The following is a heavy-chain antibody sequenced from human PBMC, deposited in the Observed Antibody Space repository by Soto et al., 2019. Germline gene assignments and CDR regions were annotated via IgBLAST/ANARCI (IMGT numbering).Heavy chain of an antibody. D-gene: IGHD3-10*01. J-gene: IGHJ4*01. CDR1: GYSFTDYS. V-gene: IGHV1-3*04. Sequence: ASVKVSCKASGYSFTDYSIQWMRQAPGQRPEWVGRINIGTGVTQISQRFQGRVNLSRDTSATTAYMELDSLRYEDTAVYYCARCHYQLFRVDHWGQGTLVTVSS. CDR3: ARCHYQLFRVDH. CDR2: INIGTGVT.